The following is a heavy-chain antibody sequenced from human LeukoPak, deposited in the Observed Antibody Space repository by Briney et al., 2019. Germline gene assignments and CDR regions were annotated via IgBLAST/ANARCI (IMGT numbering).Heavy chain of an antibody. Sequence: SGPTLVKPTQTLTLTCTFSGFSLTTSGVGVGWIRQPPGKALEWLALIYWDDNKRHSPSLKTRLTITKDTSKNQVVLRMTNMDPVDTGTYYCAHSIRYFDWLFFPPYYFDYWGQGTLVSVSS. J-gene: IGHJ4*02. CDR3: AHSIRYFDWLFFPPYYFDY. D-gene: IGHD3-9*01. CDR1: GFSLTTSGVG. V-gene: IGHV2-5*02. CDR2: IYWDDNK.